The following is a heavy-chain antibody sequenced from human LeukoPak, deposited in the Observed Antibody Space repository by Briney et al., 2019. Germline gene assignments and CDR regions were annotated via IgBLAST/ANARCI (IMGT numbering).Heavy chain of an antibody. CDR1: GFTFSSYA. D-gene: IGHD4-23*01. V-gene: IGHV3-23*01. CDR2: ISGSGGST. Sequence: GGSLRLSCAASGFTFSSYAMSWVRQAPGKGLEGVSAISGSGGSTYYADSVKGRFTISRDNSKNTLYLQMNSLRAEDTAVYYCARNPWGVTPIRYWGQGTLVTVSS. J-gene: IGHJ4*02. CDR3: ARNPWGVTPIRY.